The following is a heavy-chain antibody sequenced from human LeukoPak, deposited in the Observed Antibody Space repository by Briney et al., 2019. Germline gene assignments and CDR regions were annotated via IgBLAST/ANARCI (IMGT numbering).Heavy chain of an antibody. J-gene: IGHJ5*02. CDR3: ARDGRGGRENWFDP. CDR1: GGTFSNYA. D-gene: IGHD2-15*01. V-gene: IGHV1-69*04. Sequence: SVKVSCKASGGTFSNYAFSWMRQAPGQGLEWMGRILPILGTTNYAQNFQGRVTITADKYTSTVYMELRSLRSEDTAVYYCARDGRGGRENWFDPWGQGTLVTVSS. CDR2: ILPILGTT.